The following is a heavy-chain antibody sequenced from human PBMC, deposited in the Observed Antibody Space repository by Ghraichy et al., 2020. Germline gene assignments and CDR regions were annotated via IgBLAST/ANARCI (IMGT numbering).Heavy chain of an antibody. D-gene: IGHD5-12*01. J-gene: IGHJ1*01. CDR2: IRSKAYGGTT. V-gene: IGHV3-49*03. CDR1: GFTFGDYA. CDR3: VRGYSGSNPGEH. Sequence: GGSLRLSCTASGFTFGDYAMSWFRQAPWKGLEWVGFIRSKAYGGTTEYAASVKGRFTISRDDSKSIAYLQMNSLKTEDTAVYYCVRGYSGSNPGEHWGQGTLVTVSS.